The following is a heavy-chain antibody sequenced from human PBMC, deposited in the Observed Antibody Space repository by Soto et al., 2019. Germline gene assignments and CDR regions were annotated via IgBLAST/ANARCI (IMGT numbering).Heavy chain of an antibody. CDR1: GGSISSGGYY. Sequence: SETLSLTCTVSGGSISSGGYYWSWIRQHPGKGLEWIGYIYYSGSTYYNPSLKSRVTISVDTSKNQFSLKLSSVTAADTAVYYCARDFGSRSGWPPHWYFDLWGRGTLVTVSS. V-gene: IGHV4-31*03. CDR2: IYYSGST. J-gene: IGHJ2*01. D-gene: IGHD6-19*01. CDR3: ARDFGSRSGWPPHWYFDL.